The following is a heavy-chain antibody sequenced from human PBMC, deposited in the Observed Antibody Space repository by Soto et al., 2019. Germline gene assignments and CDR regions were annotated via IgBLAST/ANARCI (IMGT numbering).Heavy chain of an antibody. Sequence: HVALKESGPVLVKPTETLTLTCTVSGFSLSTGKVGVSWIRQPPGKALELLAHIFSNDEKSYRTSLKSSLTISEDTPKCQVVLTMTNVDPVDTATYCCARILFGRSVAGGYFYMDVWGKGTTVTVS. CDR2: IFSNDEK. CDR3: ARILFGRSVAGGYFYMDV. V-gene: IGHV2-26*01. J-gene: IGHJ6*03. D-gene: IGHD6-19*01. CDR1: GFSLSTGKVG.